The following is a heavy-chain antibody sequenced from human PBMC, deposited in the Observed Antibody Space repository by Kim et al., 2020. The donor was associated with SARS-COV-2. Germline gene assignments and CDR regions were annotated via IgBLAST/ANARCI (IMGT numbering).Heavy chain of an antibody. V-gene: IGHV4-34*01. D-gene: IGHD2-2*01. Sequence: TSRVTISVETSKNQFSLKLSSVTAADTAVYYCARGRQLDIVVVPTPPMDVWGKGTTVTVSS. J-gene: IGHJ6*03. CDR3: ARGRQLDIVVVPTPPMDV.